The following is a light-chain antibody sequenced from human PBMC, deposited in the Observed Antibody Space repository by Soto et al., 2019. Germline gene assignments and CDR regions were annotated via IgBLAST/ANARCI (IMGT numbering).Light chain of an antibody. CDR1: QSVSSY. CDR3: QQRSNWPPLT. V-gene: IGKV3-11*01. CDR2: DAS. J-gene: IGKJ4*01. Sequence: EIVLTQSPATLSLSPGERATLSCRASQSVSSYLAWYQQKPGQAPRLLIYDASNRATGIPDRFSGSGSGTDFTLTISSLEPEDFAVYCCQQRSNWPPLTFGGGTKVEIK.